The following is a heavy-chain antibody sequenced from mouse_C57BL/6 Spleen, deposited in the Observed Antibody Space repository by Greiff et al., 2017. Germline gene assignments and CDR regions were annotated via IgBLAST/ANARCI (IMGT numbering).Heavy chain of an antibody. CDR2: IYPGDGDT. D-gene: IGHD2-13*01. CDR3: ARGGTRYFDV. V-gene: IGHV1-82*01. Sequence: VQLQQSGPELVKPGASVKISCKASGYAFSSSWMNWVKQRPGKGLEWIGRIYPGDGDTNYNAKFKGKATLTADKSSSTAYMQLRSPTSEDSAVYFCARGGTRYFDVWGTGTTVTVSS. CDR1: GYAFSSSW. J-gene: IGHJ1*03.